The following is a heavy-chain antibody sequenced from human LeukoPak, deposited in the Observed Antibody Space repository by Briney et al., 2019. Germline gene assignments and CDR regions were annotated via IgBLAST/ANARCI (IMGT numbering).Heavy chain of an antibody. CDR1: GVSISSYY. Sequence: SETLSLTCTVSGVSISSYYWSWIRQPPGKGLECIRYIYYSGSTNYNPSLKSRVTISVDTSKNQFSLKLSSVTAADTAVYYCACLGATNYYYYYMDVWGKGTTVTISS. CDR2: IYYSGST. V-gene: IGHV4-59*01. D-gene: IGHD1-26*01. J-gene: IGHJ6*03. CDR3: ACLGATNYYYYYMDV.